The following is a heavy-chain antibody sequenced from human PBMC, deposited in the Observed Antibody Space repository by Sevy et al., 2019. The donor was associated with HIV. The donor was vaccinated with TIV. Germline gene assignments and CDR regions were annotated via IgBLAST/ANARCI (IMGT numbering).Heavy chain of an antibody. D-gene: IGHD2-2*02. J-gene: IGHJ2*01. CDR1: GGTFSGFS. V-gene: IGHV4-34*01. CDR2: VNH. CDR3: ARGVEGVVPSPIIGLGPWAKYWSFDL. Sequence: SETLSLTCAVSGGTFSGFSWNWIRQPPGKGLEWIGEVNHYSPSLKSRATISLDTSKNQFSLKLHSVTAADTALYFCARGVEGVVPSPIIGLGPWAKYWSFDLWGRSTLVTVSS.